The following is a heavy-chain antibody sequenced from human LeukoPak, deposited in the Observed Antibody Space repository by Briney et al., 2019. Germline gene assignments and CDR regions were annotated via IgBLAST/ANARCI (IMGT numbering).Heavy chain of an antibody. Sequence: GGSLRLSCAASGFTFSNDVMAWVRQAPGKGLEWVSGISGSGVTTYYADSVKGRFTTSRDNAKNTLYLQMNTLRAEDTAVYYCAKCDYNGAHFDYWGQGTLVTVSS. CDR2: ISGSGVTT. D-gene: IGHD4-11*01. CDR3: AKCDYNGAHFDY. V-gene: IGHV3-23*01. CDR1: GFTFSNDV. J-gene: IGHJ4*02.